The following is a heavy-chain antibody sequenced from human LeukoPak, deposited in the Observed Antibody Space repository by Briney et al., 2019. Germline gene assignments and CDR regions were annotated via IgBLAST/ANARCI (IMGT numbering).Heavy chain of an antibody. V-gene: IGHV3-21*01. Sequence: GGSLRLSCAASGFTFSSYSMNWVRQAPGKGLEWVSSISSSSSYIYYADSVKGRFTISRDNAKNSLYLQMNSLRAEDTAVYYCARDRTPDYYDSSGYYYDGAFDIWGQGTMVTVSS. D-gene: IGHD3-22*01. CDR3: ARDRTPDYYDSSGYYYDGAFDI. J-gene: IGHJ3*02. CDR1: GFTFSSYS. CDR2: ISSSSSYI.